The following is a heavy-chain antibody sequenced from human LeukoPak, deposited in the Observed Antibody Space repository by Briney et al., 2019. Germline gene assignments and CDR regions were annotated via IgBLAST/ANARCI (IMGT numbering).Heavy chain of an antibody. D-gene: IGHD2-15*01. Sequence: GGSLRLSCAASGFTFSSDWMSWVRQAPGKGLEWVANIKQDGSEKYYVDSVKGRFTISRDNAKNSLYLQMNSLRAEDTAVYYCARDRTDIVVVVAATPERDYYYYGMDVWGQGTTVTVSS. CDR2: IKQDGSEK. CDR3: ARDRTDIVVVVAATPERDYYYYGMDV. V-gene: IGHV3-7*01. J-gene: IGHJ6*02. CDR1: GFTFSSDW.